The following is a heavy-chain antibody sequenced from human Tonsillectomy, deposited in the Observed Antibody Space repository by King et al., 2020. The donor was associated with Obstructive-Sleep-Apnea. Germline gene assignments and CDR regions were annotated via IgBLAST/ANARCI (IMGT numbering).Heavy chain of an antibody. Sequence: VQLVESGGGLVQPGGSLRLSCAASGFTYSIYAMNWVRQVPGAGLEWVSGTSGSGASRYYADSVKGRFTISRDNSKNTVYLQMNSLRAEDTALYYCAKGRFFDPWDGMDVWGQGTTVTVSS. D-gene: IGHD3-9*01. V-gene: IGHV3-23*04. CDR2: TSGSGASR. J-gene: IGHJ6*02. CDR3: AKGRFFDPWDGMDV. CDR1: GFTYSIYA.